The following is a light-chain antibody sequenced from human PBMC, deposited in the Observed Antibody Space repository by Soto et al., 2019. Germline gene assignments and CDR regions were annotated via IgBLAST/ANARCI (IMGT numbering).Light chain of an antibody. CDR2: DAS. V-gene: IGKV1-33*01. CDR1: QDISNY. CDR3: QQYENLPT. J-gene: IGKJ5*01. Sequence: DIQMTHSPSTLSGSVGDIVTITCRASQDISNYLNWYQQKPGRAPKLLIYDASNLEAGVPSRFRGSGSGTDFNFTISRLQPEDIATYYCQQYENLPTFGQGTRLEIK.